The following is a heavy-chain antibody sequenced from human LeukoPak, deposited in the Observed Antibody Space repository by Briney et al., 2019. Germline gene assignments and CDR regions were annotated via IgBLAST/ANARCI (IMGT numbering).Heavy chain of an antibody. Sequence: GGSLRLSCAASGSTVSSNCMSWVRQAPGKGLEWVSVIYSGGSTYYADSVKGRFTISRDNSKNTLYLQMNSLRAEDTAVYYCARAGGYDTPGAFDIWGQGTMVTVSS. CDR2: IYSGGST. CDR1: GSTVSSNC. J-gene: IGHJ3*02. CDR3: ARAGGYDTPGAFDI. V-gene: IGHV3-53*01. D-gene: IGHD3-22*01.